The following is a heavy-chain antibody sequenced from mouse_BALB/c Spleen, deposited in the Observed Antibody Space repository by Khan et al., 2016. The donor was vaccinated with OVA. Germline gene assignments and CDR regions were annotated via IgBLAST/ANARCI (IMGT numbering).Heavy chain of an antibody. CDR1: GFSLTSYG. V-gene: IGHV2-2*02. CDR2: IWSGGST. Sequence: QVQLKQSGPGLVQPSQSLSITCTVSGFSLTSYGVHWVHQSPGKGLEWLGVIWSGGSTDYNAAFISRLSISKDNSKSQVFFKMNSLQANDTAIYYCARRKYGNYHAMDYWGQGTSVTVSS. D-gene: IGHD2-10*02. J-gene: IGHJ4*01. CDR3: ARRKYGNYHAMDY.